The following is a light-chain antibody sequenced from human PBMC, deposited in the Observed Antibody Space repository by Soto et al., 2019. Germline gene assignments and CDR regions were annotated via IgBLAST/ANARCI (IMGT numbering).Light chain of an antibody. CDR2: GAS. CDR1: QSVISTS. V-gene: IGKV3-20*01. Sequence: IVLTQSPGTLSLSPGERATLSCRASQSVISTSLAWYQQKPGQAPRLLIYGASSRATGIPDRFSGSGSGTDFTLTISRLEPEDFAVDYCQYYGQLFGPGTKVDIK. J-gene: IGKJ3*01. CDR3: QYYGQL.